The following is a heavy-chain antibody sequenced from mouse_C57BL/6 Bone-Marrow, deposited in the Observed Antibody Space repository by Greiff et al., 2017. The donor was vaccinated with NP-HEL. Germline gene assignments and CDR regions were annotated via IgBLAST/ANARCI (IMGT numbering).Heavy chain of an antibody. V-gene: IGHV10-3*01. CDR3: VRVDYYGSSWYFDV. CDR1: GFTFNTYA. J-gene: IGHJ1*03. D-gene: IGHD1-1*01. CDR2: IRSKSSNYAT. Sequence: EAGGGLVQPKGSLKLSCAASGFTFNTYAMHWVRQAPGKGLEWVARIRSKSSNYATYYADSVKDRFTISRDDSQSMLYLQMNNLKTEDTAMYYCVRVDYYGSSWYFDVWGTGTTVTVSS.